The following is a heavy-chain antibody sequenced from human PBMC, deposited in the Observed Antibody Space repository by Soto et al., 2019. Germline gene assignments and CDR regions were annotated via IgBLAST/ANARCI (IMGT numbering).Heavy chain of an antibody. Sequence: GSLRLSCVASGFSCSNYNMNWVRQAPGKGLEWVSYITDSSDTVHYADSVMGRFTISRDNAESSLYLQMNSLRDEDTAVYFCARDFGHGYYLDYWGRGTLVTVSS. J-gene: IGHJ4*02. CDR2: ITDSSDTV. V-gene: IGHV3-48*02. CDR1: GFSCSNYN. CDR3: ARDFGHGYYLDY. D-gene: IGHD3-3*01.